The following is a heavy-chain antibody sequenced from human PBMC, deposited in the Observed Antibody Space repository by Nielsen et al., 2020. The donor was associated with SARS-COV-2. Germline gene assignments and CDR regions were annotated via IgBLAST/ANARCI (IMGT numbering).Heavy chain of an antibody. V-gene: IGHV4-4*02. CDR2: IYYSGST. J-gene: IGHJ4*02. CDR3: ARDTHTGYSSGWHFDY. Sequence: GSLRLSCAVSGGSISSSNWWSWVRQHPGKGLEWIGYIYYSGSTYYNPSLKSRVTISVDTSKNQFSLKLSSVTAADTAVYYCARDTHTGYSSGWHFDYWGQGTLVTVSS. CDR1: GGSISSSNW. D-gene: IGHD6-19*01.